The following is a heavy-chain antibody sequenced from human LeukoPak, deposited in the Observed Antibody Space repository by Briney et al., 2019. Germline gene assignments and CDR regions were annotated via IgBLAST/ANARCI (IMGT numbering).Heavy chain of an antibody. CDR1: GGSISGNFF. Sequence: SETLSLTCTVSGGSISGNFFWSWLRQPPGKGLEWIAEINHRGTTHYNPSLKSRVNISADTSKNQFSLHLDSVTAADTAVYYCARSWAGMYYPFYYFDYWGQGTLVSVSS. J-gene: IGHJ4*02. D-gene: IGHD1-26*01. CDR2: INHRGTT. V-gene: IGHV4-34*01. CDR3: ARSWAGMYYPFYYFDY.